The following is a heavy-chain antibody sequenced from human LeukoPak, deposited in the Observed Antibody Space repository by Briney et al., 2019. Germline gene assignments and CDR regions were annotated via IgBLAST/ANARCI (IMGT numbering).Heavy chain of an antibody. J-gene: IGHJ4*02. CDR2: ISAYNGNT. CDR3: ARALAIYPPDY. Sequence: GASVKASCKASGYTFTSYGISWVRQAPGQGLEWMGWISAYNGNTNYAQKLQGRVTITTDTSTSTAYMELRSLRSDDTAVYYCARALAIYPPDYWGQGTLVTVSS. CDR1: GYTFTSYG. V-gene: IGHV1-18*01. D-gene: IGHD2-2*02.